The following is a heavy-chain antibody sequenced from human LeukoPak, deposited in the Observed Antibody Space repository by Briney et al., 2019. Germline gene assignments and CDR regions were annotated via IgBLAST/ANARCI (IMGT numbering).Heavy chain of an antibody. V-gene: IGHV3-30*03. Sequence: PGRSLRLSCAASGFTFSGYGMHWVRQAPGKGLEWVAVISYDGSNKYYADSVKGRFTISRDNSKNTLYLQMNSLRAEDTAVYYCAASAGDYWGQGTLVTVSS. CDR3: AASAGDY. CDR2: ISYDGSNK. J-gene: IGHJ4*02. CDR1: GFTFSGYG. D-gene: IGHD3-10*01.